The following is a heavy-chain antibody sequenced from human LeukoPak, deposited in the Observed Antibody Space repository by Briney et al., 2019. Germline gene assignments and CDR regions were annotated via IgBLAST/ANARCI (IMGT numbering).Heavy chain of an antibody. D-gene: IGHD6-19*01. Sequence: PGGSLRLSCAASGFTFSSYWMSWVRQAPGKGLEWVANIKQDGSEKYYVDSVKGRFTISRDNAKNSLYLQMNSLRAEDTAVHYCARAAYSSGWYGFFDYWGQGTLVTVSS. CDR3: ARAAYSSGWYGFFDY. J-gene: IGHJ4*02. V-gene: IGHV3-7*03. CDR2: IKQDGSEK. CDR1: GFTFSSYW.